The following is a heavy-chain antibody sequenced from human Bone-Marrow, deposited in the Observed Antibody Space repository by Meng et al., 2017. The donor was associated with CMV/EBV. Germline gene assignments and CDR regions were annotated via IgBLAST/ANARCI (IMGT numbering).Heavy chain of an antibody. CDR2: IRHDASGQ. J-gene: IGHJ5*02. CDR3: AQGYDSSGYYLGS. D-gene: IGHD3-22*01. V-gene: IGHV3-30*02. CDR1: GFTFSSFA. Sequence: GGSLRLSCAASGFTFSSFAMHWIRQAPGKGLQWVAYIRHDASGQYYAESVKGRFTISRDNSKNALYLQMNSLRAEDTAVYYCAQGYDSSGYYLGSWGKGKLVPVAS.